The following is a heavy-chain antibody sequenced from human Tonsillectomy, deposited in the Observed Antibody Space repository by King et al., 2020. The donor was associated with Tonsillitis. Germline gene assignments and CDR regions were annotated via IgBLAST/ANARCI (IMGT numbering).Heavy chain of an antibody. D-gene: IGHD2-21*01. CDR2: ISHDGTAK. Sequence: HVQLVESGGGVVQPGRSLRLSCAASGFTFGSHAIHWVRQAPGKGLEWVAFISHDGTAKYYADSVKGRFTISRDNSKNTVYLQMNSLRAEDTAVYFCARDLIARFSLDYWGQGTLVTVSS. J-gene: IGHJ4*02. V-gene: IGHV3-30*04. CDR1: GFTFGSHA. CDR3: ARDLIARFSLDY.